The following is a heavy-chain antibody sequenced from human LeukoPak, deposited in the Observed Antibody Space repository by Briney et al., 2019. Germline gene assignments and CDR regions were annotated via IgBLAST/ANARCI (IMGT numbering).Heavy chain of an antibody. J-gene: IGHJ6*02. CDR2: IGSGSSVI. CDR3: ARAGCHGVCPSYYYYYGMDV. CDR1: GFSFSTYS. V-gene: IGHV3-48*02. D-gene: IGHD2-8*01. Sequence: GSLRLSCAASGFSFSTYSMNWVRQAPGKGLEWVSYIGSGSSVIYYADFVKGRFTISRDNAKNSLYLQMNSLRDEDTAVYYCARAGCHGVCPSYYYYYGMDVWGQGTTVTVSS.